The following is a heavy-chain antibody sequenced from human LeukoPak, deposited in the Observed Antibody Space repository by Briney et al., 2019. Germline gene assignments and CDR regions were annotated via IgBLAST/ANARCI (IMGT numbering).Heavy chain of an antibody. CDR2: ISAYNGNT. J-gene: IGHJ3*02. Sequence: ASVKVSCKASGYTFTTYGISWVRQAPGQGLEWMGWISAYNGNTKYAQNLWDRVTMTTDTSTGTAYMELSRLRSDDTAVYYCARDGDAGAFDIWGQGTMVTVSS. D-gene: IGHD7-27*01. CDR3: ARDGDAGAFDI. CDR1: GYTFTTYG. V-gene: IGHV1-18*01.